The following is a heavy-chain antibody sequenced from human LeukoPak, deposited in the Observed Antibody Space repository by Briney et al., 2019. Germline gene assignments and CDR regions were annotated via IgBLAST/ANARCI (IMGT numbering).Heavy chain of an antibody. J-gene: IGHJ5*02. V-gene: IGHV3-74*01. D-gene: IGHD1-1*01. CDR3: ARDSPRTGP. CDR1: GFTFSSYW. Sequence: LSGGSLRLTCAASGFTFSSYWMHWVRQVPGQGLVWVSHIDGDGRIAYYGDSVKGRFTISRDNAKNTVYPQMDSLRAEDTAVYYCARDSPRTGPWGQGILVIVSS. CDR2: IDGDGRIA.